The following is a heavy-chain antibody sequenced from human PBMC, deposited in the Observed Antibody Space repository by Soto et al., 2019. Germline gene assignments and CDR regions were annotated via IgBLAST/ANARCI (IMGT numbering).Heavy chain of an antibody. D-gene: IGHD3-10*01. Sequence: QVQLVESGGGVVQPGRSLRLSCAASGFTFSSYGMHWVRQAPGKGLEWVAVISYDGSNKYYADSVKGRFTISRDNSKNTLYLQMNSLRAEDTAVYYCAKSKIGAYYGMDVWGQGTTVTVSS. CDR3: AKSKIGAYYGMDV. CDR1: GFTFSSYG. V-gene: IGHV3-30*18. CDR2: ISYDGSNK. J-gene: IGHJ6*02.